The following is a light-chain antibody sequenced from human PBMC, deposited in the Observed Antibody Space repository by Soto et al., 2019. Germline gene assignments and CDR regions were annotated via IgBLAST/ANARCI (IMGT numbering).Light chain of an antibody. Sequence: EIVLTQSPATLSLSPGERATLSCRASQSVGTYFAWYQQKPGQAPMLLIYDSSNRATGIPARFSGSGSGTDFTLTISRPETEDCAVYYCQQRSDWPSTFGGGTKVEIQ. CDR2: DSS. CDR3: QQRSDWPST. V-gene: IGKV3-11*01. J-gene: IGKJ4*01. CDR1: QSVGTY.